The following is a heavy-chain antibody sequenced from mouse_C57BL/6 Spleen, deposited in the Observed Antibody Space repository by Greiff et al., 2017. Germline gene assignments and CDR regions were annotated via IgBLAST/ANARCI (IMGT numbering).Heavy chain of an antibody. CDR1: GYTFTDYY. CDR3: ARQLRLLAWFAY. Sequence: VQRVESGPELVKPGASVKISCKASGYTFTDYYINWVKQRPGQGLEWIGWIFPGSGSTYYNEKFKGKATLTVDKSSSTAYMLLSSLTSEDSAVYFCARQLRLLAWFAYWGQGTLVTVSA. CDR2: IFPGSGST. D-gene: IGHD3-2*02. J-gene: IGHJ3*01. V-gene: IGHV1-75*01.